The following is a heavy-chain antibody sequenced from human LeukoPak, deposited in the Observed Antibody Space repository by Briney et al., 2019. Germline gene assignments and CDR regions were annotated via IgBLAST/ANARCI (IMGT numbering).Heavy chain of an antibody. Sequence: ASVKVSCKASGYTFTSYGISWVRQAPGQGLEWMGWISAYNGNTNYAQKLQGRVTMTTDTSTSTAYMELRSLRSDDTAVYYCASYYYDSSGYLIDYAFDIWGQGTMVTVSS. CDR2: ISAYNGNT. D-gene: IGHD3-22*01. CDR1: GYTFTSYG. V-gene: IGHV1-18*01. CDR3: ASYYYDSSGYLIDYAFDI. J-gene: IGHJ3*02.